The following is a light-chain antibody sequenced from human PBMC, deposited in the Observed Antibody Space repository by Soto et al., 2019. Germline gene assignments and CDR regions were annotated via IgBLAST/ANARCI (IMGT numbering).Light chain of an antibody. CDR2: KAS. CDR3: QQYNSYWT. CDR1: QSISTY. Sequence: DIQMTQSPSTLSASVGDRVTISCRASQSISTYLAWYQQKPGKAPKLLIYKASSLESGVPSRFSGSGSGTEFTLTIRSLQPDDFATYYCQQYNSYWTFGQGTKV. J-gene: IGKJ1*01. V-gene: IGKV1-5*03.